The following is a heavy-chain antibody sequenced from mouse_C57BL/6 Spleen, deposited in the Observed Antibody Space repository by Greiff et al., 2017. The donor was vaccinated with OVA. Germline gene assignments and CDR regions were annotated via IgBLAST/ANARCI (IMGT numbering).Heavy chain of an antibody. V-gene: IGHV1-50*01. CDR3: ARSFDYGYAMDY. J-gene: IGHJ4*01. CDR2: IDPSDSYT. Sequence: QVQLQQPGAELVKPGASVKLSCKASGYTFTSYWMQWVKQRPGQGLEWIGEIDPSDSYTNSNQKFKGKATLTVDTSSSTAYMQLSSLTSEDSAVYYCARSFDYGYAMDYWGQGTSVTVSS. CDR1: GYTFTSYW. D-gene: IGHD2-4*01.